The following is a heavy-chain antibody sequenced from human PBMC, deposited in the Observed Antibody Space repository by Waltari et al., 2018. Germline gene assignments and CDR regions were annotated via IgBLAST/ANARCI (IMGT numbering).Heavy chain of an antibody. J-gene: IGHJ4*02. CDR2: ISSSSNYI. Sequence: EVQLVESGGGLVTPGGSLGLPCAARGFPFSSHSMNWVRQAPGKGLEWVSSISSSSNYIYYADSVKGRFTISRDNAKNSLYLQMNSLRADDTAVYYCARDSSILDYWGQGTLVAVSS. CDR3: ARDSSILDY. CDR1: GFPFSSHS. V-gene: IGHV3-21*01. D-gene: IGHD3-3*02.